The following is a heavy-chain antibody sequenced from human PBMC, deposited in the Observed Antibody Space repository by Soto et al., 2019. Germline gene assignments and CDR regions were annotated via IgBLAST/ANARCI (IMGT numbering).Heavy chain of an antibody. CDR1: GFPFSTYW. CDR3: AGWGGDDYNC. D-gene: IGHD4-4*01. V-gene: IGHV3-7*03. Sequence: EVQLLGSGGGLVQPGGSLRLSCVGSGFPFSTYWMNWVRQAPGKGLEWVANINPDGNVGTYVDSVRGRFTTSRDNAKNSLYLKVNGLRADDTAVYFCAGWGGDDYNCWGQGIMVTVSS. J-gene: IGHJ4*02. CDR2: INPDGNVG.